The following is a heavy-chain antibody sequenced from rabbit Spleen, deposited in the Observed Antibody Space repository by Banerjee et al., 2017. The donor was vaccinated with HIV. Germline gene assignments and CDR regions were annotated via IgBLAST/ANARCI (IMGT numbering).Heavy chain of an antibody. J-gene: IGHJ6*01. D-gene: IGHD7-1*01. CDR2: IYGGSNDYS. CDR1: GFTISSSYY. V-gene: IGHV1S40*01. Sequence: QSLEESGGDLVKPGASLALTCKASGFTISSSYYMCWVRQAPGKGLEWIACIYGGSNDYSYYATWAKGRFTISKTSSTTVTLQMTSLTAADTATYFCVRDTGTSFSSYGMDLWGQGTLVTVS. CDR3: VRDTGTSFSSYGMDL.